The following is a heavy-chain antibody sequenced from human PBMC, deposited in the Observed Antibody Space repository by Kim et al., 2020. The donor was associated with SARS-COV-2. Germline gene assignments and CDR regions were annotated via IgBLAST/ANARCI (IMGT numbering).Heavy chain of an antibody. V-gene: IGHV3-30-3*01. D-gene: IGHD2-15*01. CDR2: ISYDGSNK. Sequence: GGSLRLSCAASGFTFSSYAMHWVRQAPGKGLEWVAVISYDGSNKYYADSVKGRFTISRDNSKNTLYLQMNSLRAEDTAVYYCARDLHDIVVVVAATNSGGLDYWGQGTLVTVSS. CDR1: GFTFSSYA. CDR3: ARDLHDIVVVVAATNSGGLDY. J-gene: IGHJ4*02.